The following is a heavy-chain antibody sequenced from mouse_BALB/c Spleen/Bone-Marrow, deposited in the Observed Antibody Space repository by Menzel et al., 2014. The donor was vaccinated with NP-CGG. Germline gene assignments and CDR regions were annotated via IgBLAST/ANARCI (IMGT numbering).Heavy chain of an antibody. D-gene: IGHD1-1*02. V-gene: IGHV1-7*01. CDR3: ARGGFAGAWFAY. J-gene: IGHJ3*01. CDR1: GYTFTSYW. Sequence: QVQLKQSGAELAKPGASVQMSCKASGYTFTSYWMHWVKQRPGQGLEWIGYINPSTGYTEYNQKFKDKATLTADKSSSTAYMQLSSLTSEDSAVYYCARGGFAGAWFAYWGQGTLVTVSA. CDR2: INPSTGYT.